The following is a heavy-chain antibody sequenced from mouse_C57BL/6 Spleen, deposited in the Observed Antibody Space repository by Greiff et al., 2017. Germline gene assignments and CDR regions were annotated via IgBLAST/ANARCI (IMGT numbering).Heavy chain of an antibody. CDR2: IRNKANGYTT. CDR3: ARSSHYYGKDY. Sequence: EVHLVESGGGLVQPGGSLSLSCAASGFTFTDYYMSWVRQPPGKALEWLGFIRNKANGYTTEYSASVKGRFTISRDNSQSILYLQMNALRAEDSATYYCARSSHYYGKDYWGQGTTLTVSS. D-gene: IGHD1-1*01. J-gene: IGHJ2*01. CDR1: GFTFTDYY. V-gene: IGHV7-3*01.